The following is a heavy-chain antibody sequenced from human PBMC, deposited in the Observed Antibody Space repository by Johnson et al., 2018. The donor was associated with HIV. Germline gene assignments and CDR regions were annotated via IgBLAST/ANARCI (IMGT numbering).Heavy chain of an antibody. CDR2: IGTAGDT. CDR1: GFTFSSYD. Sequence: VQLVESGGGLVQPGGSLRLSCAASGFTFSSYDMHWVRQATGKGLEWVSAIGTAGDTYYPGSVKGRFTISRENAKNSLYLQMNSLRAEDTAIYYCAKRPIMIAFGEINGFDIWGQGTTVTVSS. J-gene: IGHJ3*02. CDR3: AKRPIMIAFGEINGFDI. V-gene: IGHV3-13*01. D-gene: IGHD3-16*01.